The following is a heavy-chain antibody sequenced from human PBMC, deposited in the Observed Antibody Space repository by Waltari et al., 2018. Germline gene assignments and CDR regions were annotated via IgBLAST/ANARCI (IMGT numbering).Heavy chain of an antibody. CDR1: GYTFTSYD. J-gene: IGHJ6*02. CDR2: IIPIFGTA. D-gene: IGHD3-22*01. CDR3: AIVVVIRSYYYGMDV. V-gene: IGHV1-69*01. Sequence: QVQLVQSGAEVKKPGASVKVSCKASGYTFTSYDINWVRQATGQGLEWMGGIIPIFGTANYAQKFQGRVTITADESTSTAYMELSSLRSEDTAVYYCAIVVVIRSYYYGMDVWGQGTTVTVSS.